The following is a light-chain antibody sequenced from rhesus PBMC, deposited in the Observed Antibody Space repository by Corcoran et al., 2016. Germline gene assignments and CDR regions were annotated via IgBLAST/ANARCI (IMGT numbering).Light chain of an antibody. V-gene: IGKV1-44*02. CDR1: QTISSY. J-gene: IGKJ1*01. CDR2: AAS. CDR3: QQHNSRPWT. Sequence: DIQMTQSPSSLSASVGDRVTITCRASQTISSYLAWYQQKPGKVPKLLVYAASNFESGVPSLFTGSGSGTEFTLTISSLQPEGFATCYGQQHNSRPWTFGQGTKVEIK.